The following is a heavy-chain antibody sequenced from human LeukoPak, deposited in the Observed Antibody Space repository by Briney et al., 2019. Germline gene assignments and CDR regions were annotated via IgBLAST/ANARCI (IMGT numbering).Heavy chain of an antibody. V-gene: IGHV4-39*07. CDR3: AREGGPYRPLDY. CDR1: GGSISSRNYY. J-gene: IGHJ4*02. Sequence: SETLSLTCTVSGGSISSRNYYWAWIRQPPGKGLDWIGSISYTGSVFYNPSLESRVTMSVDMSENHISLKLTSVTAADTAVYYCAREGGPYRPLDYPGQGTLVTASS. CDR2: ISYTGSV.